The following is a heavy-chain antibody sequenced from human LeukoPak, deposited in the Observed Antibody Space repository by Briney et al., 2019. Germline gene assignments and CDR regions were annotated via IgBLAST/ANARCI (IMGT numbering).Heavy chain of an antibody. CDR3: ARCMVVAASRFDP. D-gene: IGHD2-15*01. V-gene: IGHV4-59*08. Sequence: PSETLSLTCTVSGGSISSYYWSWIRQPPGKGLEWIGYIYYSGSTYYNPSLKSRVTISVDTSKNQFSLKLSSVTAADTAVYYCARCMVVAASRFDPWGQGTLVTVSS. CDR1: GGSISSYY. J-gene: IGHJ5*02. CDR2: IYYSGST.